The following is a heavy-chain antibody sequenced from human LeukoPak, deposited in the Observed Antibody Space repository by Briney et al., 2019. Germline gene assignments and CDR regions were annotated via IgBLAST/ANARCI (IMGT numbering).Heavy chain of an antibody. D-gene: IGHD6-19*01. CDR1: GGSISSSSYY. CDR3: ARNADVTVASVTFDY. J-gene: IGHJ4*02. CDR2: IYYSGST. V-gene: IGHV4-39*01. Sequence: SETLSLTCTVSGGSISSSSYYWGWIRQPPGKGLEGIGSIYYSGSTYYNPSLKSRVTISVDTSKNQFSLRVSFMTAADTAVYFCARNADVTVASVTFDYWGQGTLVTVSS.